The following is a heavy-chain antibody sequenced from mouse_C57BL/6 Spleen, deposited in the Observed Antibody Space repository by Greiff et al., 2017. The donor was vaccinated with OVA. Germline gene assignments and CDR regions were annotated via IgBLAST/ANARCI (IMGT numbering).Heavy chain of an antibody. J-gene: IGHJ4*01. Sequence: EVQGVESGGGLVKPGGSLKLSCAASGFTFSSYTMSWVRQTPEKRLEWVATISGGGGNTYYPDSVKGRFTISRDNAKNTLYLQMSSLRSEDTALYYCARHDVMDYWGQGTSVTVSS. CDR1: GFTFSSYT. V-gene: IGHV5-9*01. CDR3: ARHDVMDY. CDR2: ISGGGGNT.